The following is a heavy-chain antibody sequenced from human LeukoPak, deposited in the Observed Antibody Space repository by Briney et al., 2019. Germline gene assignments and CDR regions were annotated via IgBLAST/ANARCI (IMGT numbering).Heavy chain of an antibody. J-gene: IGHJ4*02. V-gene: IGHV1-2*02. Sequence: LAASVKVSCKASGYTFKDYFIHWLRQAPGEGLEWMGWMNPHSGVTGPTRLLQGRVTLTRDTSTSTAYMELSGLTLGDTAFYFCARDLGITSRRGFDSWGQGTLVTVSS. D-gene: IGHD3-10*01. CDR2: MNPHSGVT. CDR1: GYTFKDYF. CDR3: ARDLGITSRRGFDS.